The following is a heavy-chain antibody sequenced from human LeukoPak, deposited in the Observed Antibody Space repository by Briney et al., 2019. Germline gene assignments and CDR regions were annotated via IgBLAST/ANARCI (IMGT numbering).Heavy chain of an antibody. CDR2: ISSSGSTI. CDR1: GFTFSDYY. Sequence: GGSLRLSCAASGFTFSDYYMRWIRQAPGKGLEWVSYISSSGSTIYYADSVKVRFTTSRDNATHSLYLQMNTLRAEDTAVYYCARDLHYSDSSGYYHKNNWFDPWGQGTLVTVSS. J-gene: IGHJ5*02. V-gene: IGHV3-11*01. CDR3: ARDLHYSDSSGYYHKNNWFDP. D-gene: IGHD3-22*01.